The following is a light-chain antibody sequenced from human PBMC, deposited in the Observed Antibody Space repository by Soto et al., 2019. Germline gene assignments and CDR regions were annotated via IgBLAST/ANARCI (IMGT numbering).Light chain of an antibody. V-gene: IGKV1-39*01. CDR1: QSISSY. J-gene: IGKJ2*01. Sequence: DIQMTQSPPSLSASVGDRVTITCRASQSISSYLNWYQQKPGKAPKLLIYAASTLQTGISSRFSGSGSGTDFTLTISSLQPEDFATYYCQQSYTTPYLFGQGTKLEIK. CDR2: AAS. CDR3: QQSYTTPYL.